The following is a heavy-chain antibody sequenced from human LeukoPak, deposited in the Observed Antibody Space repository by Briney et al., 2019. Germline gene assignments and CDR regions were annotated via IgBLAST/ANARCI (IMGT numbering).Heavy chain of an antibody. CDR2: IYYSEST. CDR3: AGISGRHDY. CDR1: GGSISSYY. D-gene: IGHD5-12*01. V-gene: IGHV4-59*01. Sequence: SETLSLTCTVSGGSISSYYWSWIRQPPGKGLEWIGYIYYSESTNYNPSLKSRVTISVDTSKNQFSLKLSSVTAADTAVYYCAGISGRHDYWGQGTLVTVSS. J-gene: IGHJ4*02.